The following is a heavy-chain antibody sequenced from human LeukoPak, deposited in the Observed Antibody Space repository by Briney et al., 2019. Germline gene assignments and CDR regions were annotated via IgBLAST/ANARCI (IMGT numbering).Heavy chain of an antibody. CDR2: IWYDGSNK. V-gene: IGHV3-33*01. CDR1: GFTFSSYG. J-gene: IGHJ1*01. Sequence: GGSLRLSCAASGFTFSSYGMHWVRQAPGKGLEWVAVIWYDGSNKYYADSVKGRYTISRDNSKNTLYLQMNSLRAEDTAVYYCAREGTMVREGYFQHWGQGTLVTVSS. CDR3: AREGTMVREGYFQH. D-gene: IGHD3-10*01.